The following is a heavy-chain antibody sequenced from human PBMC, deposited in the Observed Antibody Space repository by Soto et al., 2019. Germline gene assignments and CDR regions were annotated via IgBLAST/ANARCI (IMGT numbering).Heavy chain of an antibody. D-gene: IGHD2-2*01. CDR2: IIPILGIA. CDR3: TRDRCSSTSCYGAFDI. Sequence: SVKVSCKASGGTFSSYTISWVRQAPGQGLEWMGRIIPILGIANYAQKFQGRVTITADKSTSTAYMELSSLRSEDTAVYYCTRDRCSSTSCYGAFDIWGQGTMVTVSS. J-gene: IGHJ3*02. V-gene: IGHV1-69*04. CDR1: GGTFSSYT.